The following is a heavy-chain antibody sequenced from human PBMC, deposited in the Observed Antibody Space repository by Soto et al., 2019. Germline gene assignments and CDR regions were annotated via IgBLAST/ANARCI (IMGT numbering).Heavy chain of an antibody. Sequence: QVQLVESGGGVVQPGRSLRLSCAASGFTFSSYGMHWVRQAPGKGLEWVAVIWYDGSNKYYADSVKGRFTISRDNSKNTLYLQMNSLRAEDTAVYYCARDSVHEIPFGGVISNYYYMDVWGKGTTVTVSS. D-gene: IGHD3-16*01. CDR3: ARDSVHEIPFGGVISNYYYMDV. CDR2: IWYDGSNK. V-gene: IGHV3-33*01. CDR1: GFTFSSYG. J-gene: IGHJ6*03.